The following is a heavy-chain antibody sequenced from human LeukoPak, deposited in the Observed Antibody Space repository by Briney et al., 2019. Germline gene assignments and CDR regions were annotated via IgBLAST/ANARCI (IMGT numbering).Heavy chain of an antibody. J-gene: IGHJ4*02. V-gene: IGHV3-33*01. D-gene: IGHD2-21*02. CDR1: GFTFSSYG. Sequence: GGSLRLSCAAYGFTFSSYGMHWVRQAPGKGLEWVAVIWYGGSNKYYADSVKGRFTISRDNSKNTLYLQMNSLRAEDTAVYYCARAYCGGDCSPGSLGYWGQGTLVTVSS. CDR2: IWYGGSNK. CDR3: ARAYCGGDCSPGSLGY.